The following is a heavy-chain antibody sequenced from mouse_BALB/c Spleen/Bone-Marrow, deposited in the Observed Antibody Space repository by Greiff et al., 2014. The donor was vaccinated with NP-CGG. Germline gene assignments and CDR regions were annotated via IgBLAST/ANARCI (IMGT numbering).Heavy chain of an antibody. V-gene: IGHV5-12-1*01. Sequence: EVQLQQSGGGLVKPGGSLELSCAASGFAFSSYDMSWVRQTPEKKLEWVAYISHGGGTTYYSDTVKGRFTISRDNAKNTLCLQMSSLKSEDTAIYYCTRHGGYYPYYYAMDYWGQGTSVTVSS. CDR2: ISHGGGTT. D-gene: IGHD2-3*01. CDR3: TRHGGYYPYYYAMDY. J-gene: IGHJ4*01. CDR1: GFAFSSYD.